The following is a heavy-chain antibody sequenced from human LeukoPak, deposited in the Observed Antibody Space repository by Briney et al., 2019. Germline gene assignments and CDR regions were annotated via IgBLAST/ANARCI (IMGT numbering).Heavy chain of an antibody. CDR2: IYSGGST. V-gene: IGHV3-53*01. Sequence: GGSLRLSCAASGFTVSSNYMSWVRQAPGKGLEWVSVIYSGGSTYYADSVKGRFTISRDNSKNTLYLQMNSLRAEDTAVYYCARAEEFYLFDYWGQGTLVTVSS. D-gene: IGHD3-10*01. CDR3: ARAEEFYLFDY. CDR1: GFTVSSNY. J-gene: IGHJ4*02.